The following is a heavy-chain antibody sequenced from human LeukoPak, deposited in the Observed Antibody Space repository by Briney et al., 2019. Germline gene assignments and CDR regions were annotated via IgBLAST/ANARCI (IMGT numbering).Heavy chain of an antibody. CDR3: AKPPRVVVVTAFDS. J-gene: IGHJ4*02. D-gene: IGHD2-21*02. Sequence: GGSLRLSCAASGFTFSSYAMSWVRQAPGKGLEWVSSITGSGSSTYYADSVKGRFTISRDNSKNMVYVQMNSLRAEDTAVYFCAKPPRVVVVTAFDSWGQGTLVTVSS. CDR1: GFTFSSYA. V-gene: IGHV3-23*01. CDR2: ITGSGSST.